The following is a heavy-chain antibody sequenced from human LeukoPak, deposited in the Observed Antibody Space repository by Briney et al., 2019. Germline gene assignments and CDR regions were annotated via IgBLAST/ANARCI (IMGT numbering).Heavy chain of an antibody. V-gene: IGHV3-21*01. CDR3: ARRGYYYDSSGYYLGGFDY. D-gene: IGHD3-22*01. J-gene: IGHJ4*02. Sequence: GGSLRLSCAASGFTFNTNNLNWDGHAQGKGLEWVSSVSSSGRHMDYADSVKVRFTISRDNAKTSLYLQMNSLRAEDTAVYYCARRGYYYDSSGYYLGGFDYWGQGTLVTVSS. CDR1: GFTFNTNN. CDR2: VSSSGRHM.